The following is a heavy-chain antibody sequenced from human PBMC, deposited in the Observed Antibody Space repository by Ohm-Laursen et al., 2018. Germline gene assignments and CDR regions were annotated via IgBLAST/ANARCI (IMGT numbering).Heavy chain of an antibody. J-gene: IGHJ3*01. V-gene: IGHV4-34*01. CDR2: INHSGST. D-gene: IGHD7-27*01. CDR1: GGSFSGYY. CDR3: ARGPPTGDPA. Sequence: SDTLSLTCPVYGGSFSGYYWSWIRQPPGKGLEWIGEINHSGSTNYNPSLKSRVTISVDTSKNQFSLKLSSVTAADTAVYYCARGPPTGDPAWGQGTMVTVSS.